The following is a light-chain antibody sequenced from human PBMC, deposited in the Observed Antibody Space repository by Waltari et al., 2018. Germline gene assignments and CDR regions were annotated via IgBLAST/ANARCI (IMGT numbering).Light chain of an antibody. CDR2: AAS. J-gene: IGKJ4*01. V-gene: IGKV1-8*01. CDR1: QGISSY. Sequence: AIRITQSPSSLSASTGDRVTITCRASQGISSYLAWYQQKPGKAPKLLIYAASTLQSGVPSRFSGSGSGTDFTLTISCLQSEDFATYYCQQYYSHPPTFGEGTKVEIK. CDR3: QQYYSHPPT.